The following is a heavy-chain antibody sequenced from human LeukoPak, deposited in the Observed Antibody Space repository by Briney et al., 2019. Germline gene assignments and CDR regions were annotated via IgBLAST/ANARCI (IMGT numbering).Heavy chain of an antibody. D-gene: IGHD6-13*01. Sequence: PGGSLGLSCAASGFTFSSYWMSWVRQAPGKGLEWVANIKQDGSEKYYVDSVKGRFTISRDNAKNSLYLQMNSLRAEDTAVYYCASPTNRRWYSGIDYWGQGTLVTVSS. CDR1: GFTFSSYW. V-gene: IGHV3-7*01. CDR2: IKQDGSEK. J-gene: IGHJ4*02. CDR3: ASPTNRRWYSGIDY.